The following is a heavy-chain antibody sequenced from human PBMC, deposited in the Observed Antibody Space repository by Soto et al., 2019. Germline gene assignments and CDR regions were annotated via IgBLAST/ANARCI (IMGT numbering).Heavy chain of an antibody. V-gene: IGHV2-5*02. J-gene: IGHJ4*02. Sequence: QITLKESGPTLVRPAQTLTLTCDFSGFSLSTYGMGVAWIRQPPGKALEWLALIYWDDDKRYSPSLKDRLAISKDTSSNQVVLTITNMDPGDTATYFCAHAGDYDLLTFDHWGPGTLVTVSS. CDR1: GFSLSTYGMG. CDR3: AHAGDYDLLTFDH. CDR2: IYWDDDK. D-gene: IGHD4-17*01.